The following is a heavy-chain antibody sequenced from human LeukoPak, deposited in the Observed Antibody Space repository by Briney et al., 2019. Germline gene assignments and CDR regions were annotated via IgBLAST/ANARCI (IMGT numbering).Heavy chain of an antibody. CDR1: GGSISSGSEY. V-gene: IGHV4-61*02. CDR3: ARVTTGGYYNC. CDR2: IYTSGST. D-gene: IGHD3-22*01. Sequence: SQTLSLTRTVSGGSISSGSEYWGSVRQPAGKGLEWIGRIYTSGSTNYNPSLKSRVTISVDTSKNQFSLKLSSVTAADTAVYYCARVTTGGYYNCWGQGTLVTVSS. J-gene: IGHJ4*02.